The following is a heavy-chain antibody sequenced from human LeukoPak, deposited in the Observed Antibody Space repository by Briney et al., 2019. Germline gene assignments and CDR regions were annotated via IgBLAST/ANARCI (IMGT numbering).Heavy chain of an antibody. V-gene: IGHV3-74*01. CDR3: ARGYNYGYWIDY. Sequence: GGSLRLSCAASGFTFSSYWMHWVRQAPGKGPVWVSRINTDGSSTSYVDSGKGRFNISRDHAKNPPYLQMNSPRAQDTVLYYCARGYNYGYWIDYWGQGTLVTVSS. CDR1: GFTFSSYW. D-gene: IGHD5-18*01. CDR2: INTDGSST. J-gene: IGHJ4*02.